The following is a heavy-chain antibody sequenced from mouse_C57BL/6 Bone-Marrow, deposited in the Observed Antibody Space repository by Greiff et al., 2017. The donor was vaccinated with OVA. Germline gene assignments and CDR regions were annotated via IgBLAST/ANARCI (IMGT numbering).Heavy chain of an antibody. CDR3: ARGWLLPAWFAY. CDR2: ISSGSSTI. D-gene: IGHD2-3*01. CDR1: GFTFSDYG. J-gene: IGHJ3*01. V-gene: IGHV5-17*01. Sequence: EVKLMESGGGLVKPGGSLKLSCAASGFTFSDYGMHWVRQAPEKGLEWVAYISSGSSTIDYADTVKGRFTISSDNAKNTLFLQMSSLRSEDTAMYYCARGWLLPAWFAYWCQGTLVTVSA.